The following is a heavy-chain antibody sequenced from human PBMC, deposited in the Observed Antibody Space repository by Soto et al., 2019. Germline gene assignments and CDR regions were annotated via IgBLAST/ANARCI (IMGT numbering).Heavy chain of an antibody. V-gene: IGHV1-46*01. J-gene: IGHJ5*02. CDR1: GYTFTSYY. D-gene: IGHD2-15*01. CDR3: ARDRVDCSGGNCWRSVEDT. Sequence: ASVKVSCKASGYTFTSYYMHWVRQAPGQGLEWMGIIDPSGGGTSYAQKFQGRLTMTRDTSTSTVYMELSSLRSEDTAVYYCARDRVDCSGGNCWRSVEDTWGQGTLVTVSS. CDR2: IDPSGGGT.